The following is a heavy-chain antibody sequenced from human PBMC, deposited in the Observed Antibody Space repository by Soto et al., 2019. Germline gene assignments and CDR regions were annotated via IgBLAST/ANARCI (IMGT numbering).Heavy chain of an antibody. CDR3: AREPSGYYGMDV. CDR1: GGSVSSGADY. V-gene: IGHV4-31*03. D-gene: IGHD3-10*01. CDR2: IYYSGGT. Sequence: QVQLQESGPGLVKPSQILSLTCTVSGGSVSSGADYWSWIRQHPGKGLEWIGYIYYSGGTYYNPSFKSRITISIDTSKNQFSLKVNSVSAADTAVYYCAREPSGYYGMDVWGQGTTVTVSS. J-gene: IGHJ6*02.